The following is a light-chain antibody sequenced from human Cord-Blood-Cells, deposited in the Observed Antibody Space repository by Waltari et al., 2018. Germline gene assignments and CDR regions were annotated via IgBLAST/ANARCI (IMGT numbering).Light chain of an antibody. Sequence: EIVMTQSPATLSVSPGERATLSCRASQSVSSNLARYQQKPGQAPRPLIYGASTRATGIPARFSGSVSGTEFTLTISSLQSEDFAVYYCQQYNNWPPYSFGQGTKLEIK. CDR3: QQYNNWPPYS. CDR2: GAS. V-gene: IGKV3-15*01. J-gene: IGKJ2*03. CDR1: QSVSSN.